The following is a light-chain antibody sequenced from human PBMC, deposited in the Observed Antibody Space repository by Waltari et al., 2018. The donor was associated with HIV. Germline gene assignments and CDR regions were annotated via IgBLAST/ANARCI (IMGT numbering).Light chain of an antibody. CDR2: TTK. V-gene: IGLV1-44*01. CDR3: ATWDDSLNGPV. J-gene: IGLJ3*02. Sequence: QSVLTQPPSASGTPGQRVTISCSGSISNIGSNTVNWYQQLPGTAPKLLIYTTKQRPSGVPDRCSGSKSGASASLAISGLQSDDEADYYCATWDDSLNGPVFGGGTKLTVL. CDR1: ISNIGSNT.